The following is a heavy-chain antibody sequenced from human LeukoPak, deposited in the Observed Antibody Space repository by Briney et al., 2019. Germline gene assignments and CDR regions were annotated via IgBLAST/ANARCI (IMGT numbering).Heavy chain of an antibody. V-gene: IGHV3-48*03. CDR3: ARDYSGWSLDP. D-gene: IGHD5-12*01. CDR1: GFTFSSYE. Sequence: GGSLRLSCAASGFTFSSYEMNWVRQAPGKGLEWVSYISDGGKTKYYADSVKGRFTISRDNAKNSLYLQMNSLRAEDTAVYYCARDYSGWSLDPWGQGTLVTVSS. CDR2: ISDGGKTK. J-gene: IGHJ5*02.